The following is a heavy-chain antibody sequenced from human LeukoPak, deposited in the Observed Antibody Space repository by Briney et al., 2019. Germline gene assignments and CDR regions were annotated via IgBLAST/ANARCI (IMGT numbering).Heavy chain of an antibody. CDR2: IKQDGSEK. CDR3: VTEDFFTPHS. CDR1: GFTFSTYW. D-gene: IGHD3/OR15-3a*01. V-gene: IGHV3-7*05. Sequence: GGSLRLSCAASGFTFSTYWMTWVRQAPGRGLEWVANIKQDGSEKYYVDSLKGRFTISRDNAKNSLYLHMDSLRAEDTAVYFCVTEDFFTPHSCGQGTLVTVSS. J-gene: IGHJ4*02.